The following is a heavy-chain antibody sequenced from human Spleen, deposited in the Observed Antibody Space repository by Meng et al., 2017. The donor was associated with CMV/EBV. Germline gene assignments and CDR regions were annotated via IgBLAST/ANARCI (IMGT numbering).Heavy chain of an antibody. V-gene: IGHV4-34*01. CDR3: ARRSGNYWAYFDY. Sequence: SQTLSLTCAASGFTFSDYYMNWIRQPPGEGLEWIGEINHDGGTNYNPSLKSRVTISIDTSKNQFSLKLSSMTAADTAVYYCARRSGNYWAYFDYWGQGTLVTVSS. D-gene: IGHD1-7*01. CDR2: INHDGGT. J-gene: IGHJ4*02. CDR1: GFTFSDYY.